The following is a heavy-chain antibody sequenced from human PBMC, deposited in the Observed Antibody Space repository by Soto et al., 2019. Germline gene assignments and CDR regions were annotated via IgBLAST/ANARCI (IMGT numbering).Heavy chain of an antibody. Sequence: SGPTLVNPTQTLTLTCTFSGFSFSSTGVGVGWIRQPPGKALEWLALIYWDDDKWYSPFLKSRLTITKDTSKNQVVLTMTNMDPVDTATYYCAHRGRIMVRGIITKKYGWFDPWGQGTLVTVSS. CDR2: IYWDDDK. J-gene: IGHJ5*02. D-gene: IGHD3-10*01. CDR3: AHRGRIMVRGIITKKYGWFDP. CDR1: GFSFSSTGVG. V-gene: IGHV2-5*02.